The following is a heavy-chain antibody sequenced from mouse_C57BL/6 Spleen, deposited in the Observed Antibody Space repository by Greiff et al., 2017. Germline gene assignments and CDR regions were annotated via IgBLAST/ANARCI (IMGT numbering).Heavy chain of an antibody. J-gene: IGHJ4*01. D-gene: IGHD2-12*01. Sequence: QVQLQQSGAELVMPGASVKLSCKASGYTFTSYWMHWVKQRPGQGLEWIGEIDPSDSYTNYNQKFKGKSTLTVDKSSSTAYMQLSSLTSEDSAVYYCARSWSHDSYYAMDYWGQGTSVTVSS. CDR3: ARSWSHDSYYAMDY. V-gene: IGHV1-69*01. CDR1: GYTFTSYW. CDR2: IDPSDSYT.